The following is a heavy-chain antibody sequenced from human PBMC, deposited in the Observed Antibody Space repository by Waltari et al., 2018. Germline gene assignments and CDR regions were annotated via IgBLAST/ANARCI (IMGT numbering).Heavy chain of an antibody. CDR3: ASGYDFWGGYRFDY. CDR2: SYHSGST. V-gene: IGHV4-38-2*01. Sequence: QVQLQESGPGLVKPSETLSLTCAVSGYSISSGYYWDWVRPPPGKGLEWIGSSYHSGSTYYNPSLKSRVTISVDTSKNQFALKLSSVTAADTAVYYCASGYDFWGGYRFDYWGQGTLVTVSS. D-gene: IGHD3-3*01. J-gene: IGHJ4*02. CDR1: GYSISSGYY.